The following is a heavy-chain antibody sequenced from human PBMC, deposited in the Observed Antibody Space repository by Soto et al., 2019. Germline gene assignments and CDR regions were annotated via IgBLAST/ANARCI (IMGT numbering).Heavy chain of an antibody. CDR1: GRSITSYY. J-gene: IGHJ4*02. CDR3: ARTYDSNGYANEFDS. V-gene: IGHV4-59*12. CDR2: IYDNGIT. Sequence: QVVLQESGPGLVKPSETLSLTCSVSGRSITSYYWSWVRQPPGKGLEWIGYIYDNGITSQNPSLKSRVNMSADTSQNQFYLKLTSVTGADTAVYYCARTYDSNGYANEFDSWGQGILVTVTS. D-gene: IGHD3-22*01.